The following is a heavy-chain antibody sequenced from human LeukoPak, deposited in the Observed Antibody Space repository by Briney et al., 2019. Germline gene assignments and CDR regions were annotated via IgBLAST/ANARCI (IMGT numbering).Heavy chain of an antibody. D-gene: IGHD3-9*01. CDR3: ARLRGGYYDILTGYRWDY. Sequence: SETLSLTCTVSGGSISSSSYYWGWIRQPPGKGLEWIGSIYYSGSTYYSPSLKSRVTISVDTSKNQFSLKLSSVTAADTAVYYCARLRGGYYDILTGYRWDYWGQGTLVTVSS. J-gene: IGHJ4*02. CDR1: GGSISSSSYY. V-gene: IGHV4-39*01. CDR2: IYYSGST.